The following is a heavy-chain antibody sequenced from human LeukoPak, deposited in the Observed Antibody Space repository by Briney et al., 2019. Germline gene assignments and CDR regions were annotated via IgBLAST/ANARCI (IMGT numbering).Heavy chain of an antibody. J-gene: IGHJ5*01. CDR1: GGAISSSSYY. CDR3: WCYGHNCGSYYRDYES. D-gene: IGHD1-26*01. CDR2: IYYSGST. Sequence: SETLSLTWTVSGGAISSSSYYWGLIRQPPGKWLEWSGSIYYSGSTYYNPSLKSRVTIFVDTYKNQFSLKLSSVTSADTAEFYFWCYGHNCGSYYRDYESWCHGTLVSDSA. V-gene: IGHV4-39*01.